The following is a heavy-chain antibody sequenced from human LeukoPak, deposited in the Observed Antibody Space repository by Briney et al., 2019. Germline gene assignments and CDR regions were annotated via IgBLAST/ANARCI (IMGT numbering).Heavy chain of an antibody. CDR1: GFTFSNSA. Sequence: TSVKVSCKASGFTFSNSAVQWVRQARGQGLEWIGWIVVGSDHTNYAQKFQERVTITRDMSTGTVYMELSSLRSEDTAVYYCAADDLLFVYWGQGTLVTVSS. CDR2: IVVGSDHT. V-gene: IGHV1-58*01. D-gene: IGHD2-21*01. CDR3: AADDLLFVY. J-gene: IGHJ4*02.